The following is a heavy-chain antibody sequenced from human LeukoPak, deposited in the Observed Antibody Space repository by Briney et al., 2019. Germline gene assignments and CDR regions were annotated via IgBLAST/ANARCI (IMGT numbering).Heavy chain of an antibody. J-gene: IGHJ4*02. Sequence: PGGSLRLSCAASGFTFSSHSINWVRQAPGKGLEWVSSISSFSSYIYYADSVKGRFTISRDNSKNTLYLQMSSLRAEDTAVYYCAKDSRDGYNPTYFEDWGQGTLVTVSS. V-gene: IGHV3-21*01. CDR1: GFTFSSHS. D-gene: IGHD5-24*01. CDR2: ISSFSSYI. CDR3: AKDSRDGYNPTYFED.